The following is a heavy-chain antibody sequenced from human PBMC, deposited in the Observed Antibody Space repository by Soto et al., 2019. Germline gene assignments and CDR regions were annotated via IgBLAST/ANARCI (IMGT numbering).Heavy chain of an antibody. Sequence: QVQLVQSGAEVKKPGASVKVSCKASGYTFTSYAMHWVRQAPGQRLEWMGWINAGNGNTKYSQKFQGRVTITRDTAASIAYMELSSLRSEDTAVYYCARVLYGAGSYNNYYYYGMDVWGQGTTVTASS. J-gene: IGHJ6*02. D-gene: IGHD3-10*01. CDR1: GYTFTSYA. CDR3: ARVLYGAGSYNNYYYYGMDV. CDR2: INAGNGNT. V-gene: IGHV1-3*01.